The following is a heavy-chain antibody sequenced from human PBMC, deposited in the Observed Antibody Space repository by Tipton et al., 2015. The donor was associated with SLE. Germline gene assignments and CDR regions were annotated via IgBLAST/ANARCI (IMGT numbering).Heavy chain of an antibody. V-gene: IGHV1-46*01. D-gene: IGHD5-18*01. CDR2: IDPSSGGTS. Sequence: QVQLVQSGPEVKKPGASVKVSCKPSGYTFTTYFLHWVRQAPGQGLEWMGMIDPSSGGTSKSAQKFQGRLTVTKDTSRNTVYMELRSLRSEDTAMYFCVRRGLGINPAIDAFDVWGQGTMVIVSS. J-gene: IGHJ3*01. CDR1: GYTFTTYF. CDR3: VRRGLGINPAIDAFDV.